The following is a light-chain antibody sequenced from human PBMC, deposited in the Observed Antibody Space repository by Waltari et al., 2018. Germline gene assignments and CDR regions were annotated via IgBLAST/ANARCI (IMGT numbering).Light chain of an antibody. CDR2: GAS. CDR3: QQYNNWPL. V-gene: IGKV3-15*01. J-gene: IGKJ4*01. CDR1: QSVSST. Sequence: EIVMTQSPATLSVSPGERATLSCRASQSVSSTLAWYQQRPGQAPSLLIYGASTRATGIPARFSGSGSGTEFTLTISSLQSEDFAVYYCQQYNNWPLFGGGTRVEIK.